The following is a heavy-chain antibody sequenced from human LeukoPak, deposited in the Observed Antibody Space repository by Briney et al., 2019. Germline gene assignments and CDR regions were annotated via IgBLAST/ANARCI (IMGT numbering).Heavy chain of an antibody. CDR2: ISSSGSTI. J-gene: IGHJ3*02. CDR3: AKDGHVVRGVIIGSFDI. CDR1: GFTFSDYY. V-gene: IGHV3-11*04. Sequence: GGSLRLSCAASGFTFSDYYMSWIRQAPGKGLEWVSYISSSGSTIYYADSVKGRFTISRDNAKNSLYLQMNSLRAEDTAVYYCAKDGHVVRGVIIGSFDIWGQGTMVTVSS. D-gene: IGHD3-10*01.